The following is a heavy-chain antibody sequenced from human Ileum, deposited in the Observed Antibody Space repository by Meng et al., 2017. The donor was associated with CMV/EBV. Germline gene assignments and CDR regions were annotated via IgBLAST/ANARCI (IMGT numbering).Heavy chain of an antibody. J-gene: IGHJ4*02. CDR1: GFTFSTYR. Sequence: GGSLRLSCAASGFTFSTYRMSWVRQAPGKGLEWVSRIRDSDGTKTYADSVKGRFTISRDISQSMLYLQMNSLRAEDTAVYYCAKGRSSSQSSAANSWGQGTLVTVSS. CDR3: AKGRSSSQSSAANS. D-gene: IGHD6-6*01. V-gene: IGHV3-23*01. CDR2: IRDSDGTK.